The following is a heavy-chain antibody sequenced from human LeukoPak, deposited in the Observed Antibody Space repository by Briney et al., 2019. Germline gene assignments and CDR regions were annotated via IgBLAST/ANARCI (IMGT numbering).Heavy chain of an antibody. V-gene: IGHV3-30*02. CDR2: IQSDGSDQ. J-gene: IGHJ4*02. CDR3: ARGGESYYGSGSHDY. CDR1: GFTFSSYG. D-gene: IGHD3-10*01. Sequence: GGSLRLSCAASGFTFSSYGMHWVRQAPGKGLEWVAFIQSDGSDQYYADSVKGRLSISRDNSKNTLYLQMNSLRAEDTAVYYCARGGESYYGSGSHDYWGQGTLVTVSS.